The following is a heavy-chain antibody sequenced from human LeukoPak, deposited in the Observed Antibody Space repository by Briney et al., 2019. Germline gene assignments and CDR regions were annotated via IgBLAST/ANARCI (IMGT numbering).Heavy chain of an antibody. Sequence: ASVKVSCKASGGTFSSYAISWVRQAPGQGLEWMGGIIPIFGTANYAQKFQGRVTITADESTSTAYMELSSLRSEDTVVYYCARDNGPGNFDYWGQGTLVTVSS. V-gene: IGHV1-69*01. CDR2: IIPIFGTA. D-gene: IGHD3-10*01. CDR1: GGTFSSYA. CDR3: ARDNGPGNFDY. J-gene: IGHJ4*02.